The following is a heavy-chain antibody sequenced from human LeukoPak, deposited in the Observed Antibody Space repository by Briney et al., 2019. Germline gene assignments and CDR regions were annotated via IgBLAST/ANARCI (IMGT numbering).Heavy chain of an antibody. CDR1: GGSISSYY. CDR2: INHSGST. Sequence: SETLSLTCTVSGGSISSYYWSWIRQPPGKGLEWIGEINHSGSTNYNPSLKSRVTISVDTSKNQFSLKLSSVTAADTAVYYCARGVLRFFSTSTSYMDVWGKGTTVTVSS. D-gene: IGHD3-3*01. V-gene: IGHV4-34*01. CDR3: ARGVLRFFSTSTSYMDV. J-gene: IGHJ6*03.